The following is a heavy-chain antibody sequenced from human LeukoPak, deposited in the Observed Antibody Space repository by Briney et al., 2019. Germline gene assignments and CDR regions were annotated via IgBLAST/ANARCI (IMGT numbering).Heavy chain of an antibody. D-gene: IGHD3-10*01. J-gene: IGHJ4*02. CDR2: IYTNGST. CDR1: GDSISNDNYY. Sequence: SETLSLTCTVSGDSISNDNYYWNWIRQPAGKGLEWIGRIYTNGSTNYNPSLKSRVTISVDTSKKQFSLKLSSVTAADTAVYYCARDLSYYYHSGSYLVGYYFDYWGQGILVTVSS. V-gene: IGHV4-61*02. CDR3: ARDLSYYYHSGSYLVGYYFDY.